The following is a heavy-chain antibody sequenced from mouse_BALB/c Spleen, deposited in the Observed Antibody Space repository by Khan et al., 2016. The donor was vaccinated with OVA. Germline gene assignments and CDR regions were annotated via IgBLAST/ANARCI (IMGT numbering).Heavy chain of an antibody. Sequence: QVQLQQSGAELAKPGASVKMSCKASGYTFTSYWMHWVKQRPGQGLEWIGYINPSTGYTEYNQKFKDKATLTADKSSSTASMHLSSLTSEDSAVYDCASYYGSSYAMDYWGQGTSVTVSS. CDR1: GYTFTSYW. CDR2: INPSTGYT. D-gene: IGHD1-1*01. J-gene: IGHJ4*01. CDR3: ASYYGSSYAMDY. V-gene: IGHV1-7*01.